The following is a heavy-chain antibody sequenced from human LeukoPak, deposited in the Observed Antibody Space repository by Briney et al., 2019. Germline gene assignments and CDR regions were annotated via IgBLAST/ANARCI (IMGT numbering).Heavy chain of an antibody. D-gene: IGHD3-10*01. Sequence: GRSLRLSCAASGFTFSTYGIHWVRQAPGKGLEWVAVIWYDGSNKYYADSVKGRFTISRDNSKNTLYLQMNSLRAEDTAVYYCAREDYYGSGSPLDYWGQGTLVTVSS. J-gene: IGHJ4*02. CDR2: IWYDGSNK. CDR3: AREDYYGSGSPLDY. V-gene: IGHV3-33*01. CDR1: GFTFSTYG.